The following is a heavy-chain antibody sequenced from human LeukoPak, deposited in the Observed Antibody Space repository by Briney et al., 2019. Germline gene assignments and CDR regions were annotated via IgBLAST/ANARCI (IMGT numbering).Heavy chain of an antibody. Sequence: GGSLRLSCAASGFTFSDYYMSWIRQAPGRGLEWVANINPDASEKYYVESVKGRFAISRDNAKNSLYLQMNSLRAEDTAVYYCASYYYGSGTSLGYWGQGTLVTVSS. CDR1: GFTFSDYY. CDR2: INPDASEK. J-gene: IGHJ4*02. D-gene: IGHD3-10*01. V-gene: IGHV3-7*01. CDR3: ASYYYGSGTSLGY.